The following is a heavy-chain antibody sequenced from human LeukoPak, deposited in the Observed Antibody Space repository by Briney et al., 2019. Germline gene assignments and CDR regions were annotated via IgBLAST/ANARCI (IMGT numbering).Heavy chain of an antibody. CDR1: GYTFTSYD. CDR2: MNPNSGNT. CDR3: VRSDYGGNGSAFDI. Sequence: ASVKVSCKASGYTFTSYDINWVRQATGQGLEWMGWMNPNSGNTGYAQKFQGRVTITRNTSISTAYMELSSLRYEDTAVYYCVRSDYGGNGSAFDIWGQGTMVTVSS. J-gene: IGHJ3*02. D-gene: IGHD4-23*01. V-gene: IGHV1-8*03.